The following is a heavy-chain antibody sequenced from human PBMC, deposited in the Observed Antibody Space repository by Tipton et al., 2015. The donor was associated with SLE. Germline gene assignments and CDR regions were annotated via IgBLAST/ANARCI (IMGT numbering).Heavy chain of an antibody. J-gene: IGHJ4*02. CDR2: ISHSGNT. Sequence: TLSLTCAVSGYSIISGHYWGWIRQPPGKGLEWIGSISHSGNTYYNPSLQSRVSLSIDTSKNHLSLNLKSLTAADTAIYYCARQLGYGDPFAFDYWGQGTLVTVSS. CDR1: GYSIISGHY. CDR3: ARQLGYGDPFAFDY. D-gene: IGHD4-17*01. V-gene: IGHV4-38-2*01.